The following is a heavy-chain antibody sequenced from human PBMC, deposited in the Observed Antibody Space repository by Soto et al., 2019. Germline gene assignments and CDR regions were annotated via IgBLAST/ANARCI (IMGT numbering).Heavy chain of an antibody. CDR1: GGTFSRYT. CDR2: IIPIVDIP. J-gene: IGHJ6*02. D-gene: IGHD2-8*02. CDR3: ASHFTGVLVLGTSPPGGDNFGWDV. Sequence: QVQLVQSGAEVKKPGSSVKVSCKASGGTFSRYTFTWVRQAPGQGLEWMGRIIPIVDIPHYAQKFQGRVTITADKPTSAAYIEVSRLTSDDTAVYYCASHFTGVLVLGTSPPGGDNFGWDVWGQGTTVSVS. V-gene: IGHV1-69*02.